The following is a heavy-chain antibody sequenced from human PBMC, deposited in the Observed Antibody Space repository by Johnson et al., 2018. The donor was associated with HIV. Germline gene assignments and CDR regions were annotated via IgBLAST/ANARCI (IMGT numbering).Heavy chain of an antibody. D-gene: IGHD6-6*01. Sequence: VQLVESGGGVVQPGRSLRLSCAASGFTFRSYAMHWVRQAPGRGLEWVAVISYDGSNRNYADSVKGRFTISRDNSKNTLYLQMNSLRAEDKAVYYCAGLRAARPRSFDIWGQGTMVTVSS. CDR2: ISYDGSNR. CDR1: GFTFRSYA. CDR3: AGLRAARPRSFDI. V-gene: IGHV3-30*04. J-gene: IGHJ3*02.